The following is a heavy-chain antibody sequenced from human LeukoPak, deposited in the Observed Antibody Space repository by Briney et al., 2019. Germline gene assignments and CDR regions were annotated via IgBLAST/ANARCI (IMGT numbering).Heavy chain of an antibody. CDR1: GYTFTGHY. J-gene: IGHJ6*03. Sequence: SVKVSCKASGYTFTGHYIYWVRQAPGQGLEWMGWINPKTGDTDSVQRFQGRVSMTRDPSLNTTFMDLSRLRSDDTAAYYCARAASHYNFRDNYYFLDVWGGGTTVTVSS. V-gene: IGHV1-2*02. CDR2: INPKTGDT. CDR3: ARAASHYNFRDNYYFLDV. D-gene: IGHD5-24*01.